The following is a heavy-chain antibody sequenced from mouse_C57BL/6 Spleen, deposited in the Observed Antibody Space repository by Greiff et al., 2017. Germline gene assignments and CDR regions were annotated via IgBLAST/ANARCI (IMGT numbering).Heavy chain of an antibody. CDR1: GFTFSSYA. J-gene: IGHJ2*01. D-gene: IGHD2-2*01. CDR3: ARRNYGYDRNYFDY. Sequence: EVKVVESGGGLVKPGGSLKLSCAASGFTFSSYAMSWVRQTPEKRLEWVATISDGGSYTYYPDNVKGRFTISRDHAKNNLYLQMSHLKSEDTAMYYCARRNYGYDRNYFDYWGQGTTRTVSS. CDR2: ISDGGSYT. V-gene: IGHV5-4*03.